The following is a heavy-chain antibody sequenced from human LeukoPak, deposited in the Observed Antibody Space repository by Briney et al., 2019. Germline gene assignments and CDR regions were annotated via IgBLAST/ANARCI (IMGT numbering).Heavy chain of an antibody. CDR1: GYTFTSYG. J-gene: IGHJ4*02. V-gene: IGHV1-18*01. Sequence: ASVMVSCKASGYTFTSYGISWVRQAPGQGLEWTGWISAYNGNTNYAQKLQGRVTMTTDTSTSTAYMELRSLRSDDTAVYYCAREVVAGVLDYWGQGTLVTVSS. D-gene: IGHD6-19*01. CDR2: ISAYNGNT. CDR3: AREVVAGVLDY.